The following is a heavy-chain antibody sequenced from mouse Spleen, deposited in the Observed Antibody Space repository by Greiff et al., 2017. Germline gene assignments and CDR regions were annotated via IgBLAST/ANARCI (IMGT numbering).Heavy chain of an antibody. CDR1: GFTFSDYG. CDR3: ARWQGLAMDY. CDR2: ISSGSSTI. Sequence: EVKLMESGGGLVKPGGSLKLSCAASGFTFSDYGMHWVRQAPEKGLEWVAYISSGSSTIYYADTVKGRFTISRDNAKNTLFLQMTSLRSEDTAMYYCARWQGLAMDYWGQGTSVTVSS. V-gene: IGHV5-17*01. J-gene: IGHJ4*01. D-gene: IGHD3-1*01.